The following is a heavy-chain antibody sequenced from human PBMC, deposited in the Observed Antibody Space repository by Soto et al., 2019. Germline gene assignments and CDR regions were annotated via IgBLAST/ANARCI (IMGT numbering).Heavy chain of an antibody. J-gene: IGHJ3*02. CDR3: AREKVYDFWKWSAFDI. D-gene: IGHD3-3*01. CDR1: GFTFSSYA. Sequence: GGSLRLSCAASGFTFSSYAMHWVRQAPGKGLEYVSAISSNGGSTYYANSVKGRFTISRDNSKNTLYLQMGSLRAEDMAVYYWAREKVYDFWKWSAFDIWGQGTMVTVSS. CDR2: ISSNGGST. V-gene: IGHV3-64*01.